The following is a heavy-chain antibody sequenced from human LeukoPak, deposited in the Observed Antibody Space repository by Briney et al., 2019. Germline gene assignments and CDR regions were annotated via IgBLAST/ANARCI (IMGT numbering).Heavy chain of an antibody. CDR1: GGSFSGYY. J-gene: IGHJ4*02. Sequence: NPSETLSLTCAVYGGSFSGYYWSWIRQPPGKGLEWIGEINHSGSTNYNPSLKSRVTISVDTSKNQFSLKLSSVTAADTAVYYCARLYYYDSSGPFDYWGQGTLVTVSS. CDR3: ARLYYYDSSGPFDY. CDR2: INHSGST. D-gene: IGHD3-22*01. V-gene: IGHV4-34*01.